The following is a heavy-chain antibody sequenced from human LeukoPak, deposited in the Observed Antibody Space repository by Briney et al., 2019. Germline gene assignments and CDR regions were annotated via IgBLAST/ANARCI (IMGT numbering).Heavy chain of an antibody. D-gene: IGHD6-6*01. J-gene: IGHJ3*02. CDR1: GFTFSSYS. Sequence: GGSLRLSCAASGFTFSSYSMNWVRQAPGKGLEWVSSISSSSSYIYYADSVKGRFTISRDNAKNSLYLQMNSLRAEDTAVYYCAREYSSSLNAFDIWGQGTMVTVSS. V-gene: IGHV3-21*01. CDR2: ISSSSSYI. CDR3: AREYSSSLNAFDI.